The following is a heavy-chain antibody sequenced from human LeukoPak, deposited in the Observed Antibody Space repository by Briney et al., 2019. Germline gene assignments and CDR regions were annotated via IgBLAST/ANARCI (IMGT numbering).Heavy chain of an antibody. D-gene: IGHD3-9*01. CDR1: GYTFTSYG. CDR3: ARDTGVLRYFDWLLHNYYYYGMDV. Sequence: ASVKVPCKASGYTFTSYGISWVRQAPGQGLEWMGWISAYNGNTNYAQKLQGRVTMTTDTSTSTAYMELRSLRSDDTAVYYCARDTGVLRYFDWLLHNYYYYGMDVWGKGTTVTVSS. V-gene: IGHV1-18*04. CDR2: ISAYNGNT. J-gene: IGHJ6*04.